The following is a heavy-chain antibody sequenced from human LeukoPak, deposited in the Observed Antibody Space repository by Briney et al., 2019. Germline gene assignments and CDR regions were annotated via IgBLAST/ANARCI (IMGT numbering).Heavy chain of an antibody. Sequence: SETVSLTCADSGYSISSGYYWGWIRQPPGKGLEWIGSIYHSGSTYYNPSLKSRVTISVDTSKNQFSLKLSSVTAADTAVYYCARAPMVRGVMSAFDIWGQGTMVTVSS. D-gene: IGHD3-10*01. CDR2: IYHSGST. V-gene: IGHV4-38-2*01. CDR3: ARAPMVRGVMSAFDI. J-gene: IGHJ3*02. CDR1: GYSISSGYY.